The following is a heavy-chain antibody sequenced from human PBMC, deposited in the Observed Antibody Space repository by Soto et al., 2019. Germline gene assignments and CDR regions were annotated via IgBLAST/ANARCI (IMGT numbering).Heavy chain of an antibody. Sequence: QVQLVQSGAEVKKPGASVKVSCKASGYTFTSYAMNWVRQAHGQRLEWMGWINAGNGNTKYSQKFQGRVTITRDTSASSDYMALSSLRFEDTAVYYCARVPGYSIGDLWGRGTLVTVSS. V-gene: IGHV1-3*01. CDR3: ARVPGYSIGDL. D-gene: IGHD2-21*01. CDR2: INAGNGNT. J-gene: IGHJ2*01. CDR1: GYTFTSYA.